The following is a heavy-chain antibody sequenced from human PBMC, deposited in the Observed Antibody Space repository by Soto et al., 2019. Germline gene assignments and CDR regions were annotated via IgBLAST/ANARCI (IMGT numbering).Heavy chain of an antibody. CDR3: ATRYCSRTNCYAFES. D-gene: IGHD2-2*01. CDR2: ISSSGTYV. J-gene: IGHJ4*02. V-gene: IGHV3-21*01. CDR1: GFTFSNYS. Sequence: EVQLVESGGGLVKPGGSLRLSCAASGFTFSNYSMNWVRQAPGKGLEWVSSISSSGTYVYYSDSVKGRFTISRDNAKNALYLQMNSLRAEDTAVYYCATRYCSRTNCYAFESWGQGTLVTGSS.